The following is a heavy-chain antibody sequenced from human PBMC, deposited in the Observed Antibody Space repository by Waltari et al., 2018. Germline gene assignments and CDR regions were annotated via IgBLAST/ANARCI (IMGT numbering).Heavy chain of an antibody. CDR1: GGSISSGGYY. D-gene: IGHD2-21*01. Sequence: QVQLQESGPGLVKPSQTLSLTCTVSGGSISSGGYYWSWIRPHPGKGLEWIGYIYHSGSTYYNPSLNSRVTISVDRSKNQFSLKLSSVTAADTAVYYCARGGAGGSPPYLPFDPWGQGTLVTVSS. CDR3: ARGGAGGSPPYLPFDP. J-gene: IGHJ5*02. CDR2: IYHSGST. V-gene: IGHV4-31*03.